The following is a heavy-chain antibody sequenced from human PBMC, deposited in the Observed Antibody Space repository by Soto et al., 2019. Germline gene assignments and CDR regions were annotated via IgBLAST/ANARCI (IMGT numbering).Heavy chain of an antibody. Sequence: GGSLRLSCAASGFTFSSYWMHWVRQAPGKGLVWVSRMNEDGGTTDYADSVKGRFTISRDNAKNTLYLQMNSLRVEDTAVYYCASDLSGRADIWGQGTTVTVSS. CDR3: ASDLSGRADI. V-gene: IGHV3-74*01. CDR1: GFTFSSYW. CDR2: MNEDGGTT. D-gene: IGHD3-10*01. J-gene: IGHJ6*02.